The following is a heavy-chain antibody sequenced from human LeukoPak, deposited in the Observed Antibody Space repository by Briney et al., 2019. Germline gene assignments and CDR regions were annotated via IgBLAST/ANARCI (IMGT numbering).Heavy chain of an antibody. CDR1: GGSFSGYY. Sequence: SETLSLTCAVYGGSFSGYYWSWIRQPPGKGLEWIGYIYYSGSTNYNPSLKSRVTISVDTSKNQFSLKLSSVTAADTAVYYCARVRGYGDYVGLDPWGQGTLVTVSS. D-gene: IGHD4-17*01. V-gene: IGHV4-59*01. CDR2: IYYSGST. CDR3: ARVRGYGDYVGLDP. J-gene: IGHJ5*02.